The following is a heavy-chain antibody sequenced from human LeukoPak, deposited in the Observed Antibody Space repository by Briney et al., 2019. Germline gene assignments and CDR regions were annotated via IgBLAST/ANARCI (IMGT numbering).Heavy chain of an antibody. Sequence: SQTLSLTCAISGDSVSGNSVARNWIRQSPSRGLEWLGRTYYRSKWYSDYAVSVKSRITINPDTSKNQFSLQLNSVTPEDTAVYYCARSPIFDNWFDPWGQGTLVTVSS. CDR2: TYYRSKWYS. J-gene: IGHJ5*02. D-gene: IGHD3-9*01. CDR1: GDSVSGNSVA. CDR3: ARSPIFDNWFDP. V-gene: IGHV6-1*01.